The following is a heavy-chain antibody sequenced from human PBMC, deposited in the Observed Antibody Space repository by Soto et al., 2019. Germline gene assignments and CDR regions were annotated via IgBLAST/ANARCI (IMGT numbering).Heavy chain of an antibody. J-gene: IGHJ5*02. CDR1: GFTFSDYE. V-gene: IGHV3-48*03. CDR3: AREGGFDWFYP. Sequence: GGSLRLSCAASGFTFSDYEMNWVRQAPRKGLEWVSYISLSGTTIHYADSVKGRFTISRDNAKNSVYLQMNSLRVEDTAIYYCAREGGFDWFYPWGQGTLVTVSS. CDR2: ISLSGTTI.